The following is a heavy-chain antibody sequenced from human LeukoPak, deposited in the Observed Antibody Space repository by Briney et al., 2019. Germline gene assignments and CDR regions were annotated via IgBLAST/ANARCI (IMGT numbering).Heavy chain of an antibody. Sequence: ASVKVSCKASGYTFTNNDIHWVRQATGQGLEWMGWMHPNSDDTGYAQKFQGRVTMTRNTSISTAYMELSSLRPEDTAVYYCARHFGTGDNFDYWAREPCSSSPQ. CDR3: ARHFGTGDNFDY. V-gene: IGHV1-8*01. CDR2: MHPNSDDT. J-gene: IGHJ4*02. CDR1: GYTFTNND. D-gene: IGHD1-1*01.